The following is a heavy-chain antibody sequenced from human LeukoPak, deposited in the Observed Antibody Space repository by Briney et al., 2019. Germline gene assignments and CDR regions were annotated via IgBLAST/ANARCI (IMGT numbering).Heavy chain of an antibody. Sequence: SETLSLTCSASGVSISSDRYYWGWIRQPPGQGLEWIGNIFYSGRTYYNPSLKSRVTTSVDTSKNQFPLKLSAMTAADTAGYYCGMHLVGYYDYVWGSVRQERHDAFDIWGQGTVVTVSS. CDR3: GMHLVGYYDYVWGSVRQERHDAFDI. CDR1: GVSISSDRYY. D-gene: IGHD3-16*01. J-gene: IGHJ3*02. V-gene: IGHV4-39*06. CDR2: IFYSGRT.